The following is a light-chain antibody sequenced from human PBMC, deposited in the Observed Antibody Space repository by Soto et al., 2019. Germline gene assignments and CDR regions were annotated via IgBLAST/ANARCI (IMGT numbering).Light chain of an antibody. CDR2: DVV. CDR1: SSDVGGFNS. J-gene: IGLJ1*01. CDR3: NSYTNTMTNA. Sequence: QSVLTQPASVSGSPGQSITISCTGTSSDVGGFNSVSWYQLRPGTAPKLILYDVVDRPSGVSSRFSGSKSGNTASLTISGLQAADEADYFCNSYTNTMTNAFGSGTKVTGL. V-gene: IGLV2-14*03.